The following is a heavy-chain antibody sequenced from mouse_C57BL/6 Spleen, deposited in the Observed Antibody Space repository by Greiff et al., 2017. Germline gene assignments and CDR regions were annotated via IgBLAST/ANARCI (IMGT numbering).Heavy chain of an antibody. J-gene: IGHJ4*01. CDR3: ARRAYGYDGAMEY. CDR1: GYAFSSSW. D-gene: IGHD2-2*01. Sequence: QVQLQQSGPELVKPGASVKISCKASGYAFSSSWMNWVKQRPGKGLEWIGRIYPGDGDTNYNGKFKGKATLTADKSSSTAYMQLSSLTSEDSAVYFCARRAYGYDGAMEYWGQGTSVTVSS. V-gene: IGHV1-82*01. CDR2: IYPGDGDT.